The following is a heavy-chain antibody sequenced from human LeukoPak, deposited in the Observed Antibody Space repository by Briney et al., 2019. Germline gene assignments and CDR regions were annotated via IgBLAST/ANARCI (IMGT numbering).Heavy chain of an antibody. V-gene: IGHV1-8*03. CDR1: GGTFSSYA. CDR2: MNPNSGNT. Sequence: ASVKVSCKASGGTFSSYAINWVRQATGQGLEWMGWMNPNSGNTGYAQKFQGRVTITRNTSISTAYMELSSLRSEDTAVYYCARGYYYYYMDVFFKGTTVTVSS. J-gene: IGHJ6*03. CDR3: ARGYYYYYMDV.